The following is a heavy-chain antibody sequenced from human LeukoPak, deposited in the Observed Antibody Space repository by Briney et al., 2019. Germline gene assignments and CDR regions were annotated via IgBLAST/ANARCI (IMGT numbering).Heavy chain of an antibody. CDR3: ARHVDATGYYFDY. V-gene: IGHV4-59*08. CDR2: IYYSGST. J-gene: IGHJ4*02. Sequence: SETLSLTCTVSGGSISSYYWSWLRQPPGKGLEWIGYIYYSGSTNYNPSLKSRVTISVDTSKNQFSLKLSSVTAADTAVYYRARHVDATGYYFDYWGQGTLVTVSS. CDR1: GGSISSYY.